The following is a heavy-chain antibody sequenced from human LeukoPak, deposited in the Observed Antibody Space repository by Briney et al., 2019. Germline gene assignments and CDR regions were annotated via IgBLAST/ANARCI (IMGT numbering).Heavy chain of an antibody. D-gene: IGHD5-12*01. CDR1: GGSISSSSYY. Sequence: SETLSLTCTVSGGSISSSSYYCGWIRQPPGKGLEWIGSIYYSGSTYYHPSLKSRVTISVDTSKNQFSLKLSSVTAADTAVYYCARRGLQWLRGWWAWDYWGQGTLVTVSS. CDR2: IYYSGST. CDR3: ARRGLQWLRGWWAWDY. V-gene: IGHV4-39*01. J-gene: IGHJ4*02.